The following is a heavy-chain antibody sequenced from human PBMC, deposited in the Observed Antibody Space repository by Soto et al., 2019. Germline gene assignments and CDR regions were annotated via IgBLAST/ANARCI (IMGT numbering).Heavy chain of an antibody. Sequence: QVQLVQSGAEVKKPGASVKVSCKASGNTFTGYYMHWVRQAPGQGLEWMGWINPNSGGTNYAQKFQGWVTMTRDTSISTAYMELSRLRSDDTAVYYCARRTGDYGTNWYFDLWGRGTLVTVSS. CDR3: ARRTGDYGTNWYFDL. D-gene: IGHD7-27*01. CDR2: INPNSGGT. V-gene: IGHV1-2*04. J-gene: IGHJ2*01. CDR1: GNTFTGYY.